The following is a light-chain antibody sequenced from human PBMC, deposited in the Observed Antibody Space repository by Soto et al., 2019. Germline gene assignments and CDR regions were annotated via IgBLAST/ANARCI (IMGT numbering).Light chain of an antibody. CDR1: TGEVTSDYH. V-gene: IGLV7-43*01. Sequence: QAVVTQEPSLTVSPGGTVTLTCGSSTGEVTSDYHANWFQQKPGQAPRPLIYSTSNKHSWTPARFSGSLLGGKAALTLSGVQPEDESEYYCLLYTGGIHFWVFGGGTKLTVL. CDR2: STS. CDR3: LLYTGGIHFWV. J-gene: IGLJ3*02.